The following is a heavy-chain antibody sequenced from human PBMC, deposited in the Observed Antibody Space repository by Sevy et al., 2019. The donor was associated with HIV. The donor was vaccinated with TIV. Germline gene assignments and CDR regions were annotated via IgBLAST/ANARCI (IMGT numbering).Heavy chain of an antibody. V-gene: IGHV4-59*13. CDR3: ARVSGSYGSYDGGEFDY. CDR1: GGSISSYY. Sequence: SETLSLTCTVSGGSISSYYWSWIRQPPGKGLEWIGYIYYSGSTNYNPSLKSRVTISVDTSKNQFSLKLSSVTAADTAVYYRARVSGSYGSYDGGEFDYWGQGTLVTVSS. CDR2: IYYSGST. D-gene: IGHD5-18*01. J-gene: IGHJ4*02.